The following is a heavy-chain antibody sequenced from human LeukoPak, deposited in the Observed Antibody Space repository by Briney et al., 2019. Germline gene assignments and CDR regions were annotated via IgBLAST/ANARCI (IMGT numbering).Heavy chain of an antibody. J-gene: IGHJ4*02. CDR1: GGSISSCNYY. V-gene: IGHV4-39*01. Sequence: SETLSLTCTVSGGSISSCNYYWGRNRQPPGQGLVGIGSIYYSGSNYSNPSIKSRVTISVDASKNQFSLKLSSVTAADTAVYYCARHPIVVVITTECYFDYWGQGTLVTVSS. CDR2: IYYSGSN. D-gene: IGHD3-22*01. CDR3: ARHPIVVVITTECYFDY.